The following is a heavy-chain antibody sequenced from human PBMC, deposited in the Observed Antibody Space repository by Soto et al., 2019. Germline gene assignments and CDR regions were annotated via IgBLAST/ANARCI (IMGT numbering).Heavy chain of an antibody. CDR2: INTGNGDT. Sequence: QVQLVQSGAEVKKPGASVKVSCKASGYTFTSYAMHWVRQAPGQSLEWMGWINTGNGDTKYSQNFQGRVTITRDTSASTAYMELSSLRSEDTAVYYWARGWGTTLSYYYGMDVWGQGTTVTVS. J-gene: IGHJ6*02. CDR1: GYTFTSYA. CDR3: ARGWGTTLSYYYGMDV. V-gene: IGHV1-3*04. D-gene: IGHD1-7*01.